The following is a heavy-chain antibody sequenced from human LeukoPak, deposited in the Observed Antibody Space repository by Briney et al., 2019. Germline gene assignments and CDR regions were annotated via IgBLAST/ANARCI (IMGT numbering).Heavy chain of an antibody. J-gene: IGHJ4*02. CDR2: IYYSGST. V-gene: IGHV4-61*08. D-gene: IGHD1-26*01. CDR3: ARVGDYGGSYYYFDY. Sequence: SETLSLTCAVSGDSISRGGYSWSWIRQPPGKGLEWIGYIYYSGSTNYNPSLKSRVTISVDTSKNQFSLKLSSVTAADTAVYYCARVGDYGGSYYYFDYWGQGTLVTVSS. CDR1: GDSISRGGYS.